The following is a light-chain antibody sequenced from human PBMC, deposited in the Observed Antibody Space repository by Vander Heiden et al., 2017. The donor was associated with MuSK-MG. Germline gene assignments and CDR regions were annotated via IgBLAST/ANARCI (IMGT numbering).Light chain of an antibody. V-gene: IGKV4-1*01. CDR3: QQNDSTPHT. CDR2: WAS. CDR1: QSRLSSRDNKIF. J-gene: IGKJ2*01. Sequence: DIVMTQSPDSLAVSLGERAAINCKSGQSRLSSRDNKIFLAWYQKKPGQPPKLVISWASIRDSGVPDRFSGRASATDFTLTIYMVHAEDVTVYYCQQNDSTPHTFGEGTQVEIK.